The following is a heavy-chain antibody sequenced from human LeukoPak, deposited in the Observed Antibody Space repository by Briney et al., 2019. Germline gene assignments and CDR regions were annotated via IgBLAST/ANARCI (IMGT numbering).Heavy chain of an antibody. CDR2: ISAYNGNT. CDR3: ATDYCSGGSCYSGLDY. Sequence: ASVKVSCKASGGTFSSYAISWVRQAPGQGLEWMGWISAYNGNTNYAQKLQGRVTMTTDTSTSTAYMELRSLRSDDTAVYYCATDYCSGGSCYSGLDYWGQGTLVTVSS. V-gene: IGHV1-18*01. CDR1: GGTFSSYA. D-gene: IGHD2-15*01. J-gene: IGHJ4*02.